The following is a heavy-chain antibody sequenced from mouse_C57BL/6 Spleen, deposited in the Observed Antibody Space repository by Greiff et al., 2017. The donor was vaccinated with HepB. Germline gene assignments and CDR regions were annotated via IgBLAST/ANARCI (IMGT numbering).Heavy chain of an antibody. D-gene: IGHD2-5*01. CDR1: GYTFTSYW. V-gene: IGHV1-55*01. CDR3: AYSNSRYFDV. J-gene: IGHJ1*03. CDR2: IYPGSGST. Sequence: QVQLQQPGAELVKPGASVKMSCKASGYTFTSYWITWVKQRPGQGLEWIGDIYPGSGSTNYNEKFKSKATLTVDTSSSTAYMQLSSLTSEDSSVYYCAYSNSRYFDVWGTGTTVTVSS.